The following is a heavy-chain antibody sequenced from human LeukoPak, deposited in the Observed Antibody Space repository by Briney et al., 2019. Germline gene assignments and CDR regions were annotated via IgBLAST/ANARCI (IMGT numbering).Heavy chain of an antibody. D-gene: IGHD4-23*01. CDR1: GFTFSSYG. V-gene: IGHV3-30*02. CDR2: IRYDGSNK. CDR3: AKDVATVVTSDAFDI. Sequence: GGSLRLSCAASGFTFSSYGMHWVRQAPGKGLEWVAFIRYDGSNKYYADSVKGRFTISRDNSKNTLYLQMNSLRAEDTAVYYCAKDVATVVTSDAFDIWGQGTMVTVSS. J-gene: IGHJ3*02.